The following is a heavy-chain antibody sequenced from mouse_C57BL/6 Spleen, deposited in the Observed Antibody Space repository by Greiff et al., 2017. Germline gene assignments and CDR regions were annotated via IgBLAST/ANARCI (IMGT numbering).Heavy chain of an antibody. V-gene: IGHV3-6*01. CDR2: ISYDGSN. J-gene: IGHJ1*03. CDR3: AREDYGSPYWYFDV. D-gene: IGHD1-1*01. CDR1: GYSITSGYY. Sequence: EVQLVESGPGLVKPSQSLSLTCSVTGYSITSGYYWNWIRQFPGNKLEWMGYISYDGSNNYNPSLKNRISITRDTSKNQFFLKLNSVTTEDTATYYCAREDYGSPYWYFDVWGTGTTVTGSS.